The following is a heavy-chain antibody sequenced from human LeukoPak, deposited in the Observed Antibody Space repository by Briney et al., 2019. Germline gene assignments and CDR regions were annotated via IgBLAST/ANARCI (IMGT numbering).Heavy chain of an antibody. CDR1: GGTFSSYA. CDR2: IIPIFGTA. J-gene: IGHJ6*02. CDR3: ARDKNTVTESPHYYYYGMDV. D-gene: IGHD4-17*01. V-gene: IGHV1-69*13. Sequence: GASVKVSCKASGGTFSSYAISWVRQAPGQGLEWMGGIIPIFGTANYAQKFQGRVTITADESTSTAYMELSSLRSEDTAVYYCARDKNTVTESPHYYYYGMDVWGQGTTVTVSS.